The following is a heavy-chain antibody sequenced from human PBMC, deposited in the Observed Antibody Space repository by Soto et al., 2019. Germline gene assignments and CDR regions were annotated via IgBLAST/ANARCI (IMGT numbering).Heavy chain of an antibody. CDR3: AKAGPNSHGRNYFDH. D-gene: IGHD1-26*01. V-gene: IGHV3-23*01. J-gene: IGHJ4*02. Sequence: GGSLRLSCAAPGFTFSSYAMSWVRQAPGKGLEWVSAISGSGGSTHYADSVKGRFTISRDNSKNTLYLQMNSLRAEDTAVYYCAKAGPNSHGRNYFDHWGQGTLVTVSS. CDR2: ISGSGGST. CDR1: GFTFSSYA.